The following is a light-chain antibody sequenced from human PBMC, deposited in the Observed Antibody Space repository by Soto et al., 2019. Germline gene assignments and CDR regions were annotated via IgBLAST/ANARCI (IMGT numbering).Light chain of an antibody. J-gene: IGKJ3*01. CDR2: SAS. CDR3: DLT. V-gene: IGKV1-27*01. Sequence: DIQLTQSPSALSASVGDRDTITCRVSQGLSSYLNWYRQKPGKVPKLLIYSASNLQSGVPSRFSGRGSSTDFTLTISSLQPEDVATYYADLTCGPGTKVYIK. CDR1: QGLSSY.